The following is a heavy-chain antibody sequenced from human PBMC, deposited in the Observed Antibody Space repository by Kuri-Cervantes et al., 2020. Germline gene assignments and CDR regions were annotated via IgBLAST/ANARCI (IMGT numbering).Heavy chain of an antibody. CDR1: GFTVSSNY. CDR2: IYSCGST. Sequence: GESLKISCAASGFTVSSNYMFWVRQAPGKGLEWVSLIYSCGSTYYADSLKGRFTISRDNSKNTLYLRINSLRAEDTAVYYCARDATAGEIQPNAFDFWGQGTMVTVSS. V-gene: IGHV3-66*03. J-gene: IGHJ3*01. D-gene: IGHD5-18*01. CDR3: ARDATAGEIQPNAFDF.